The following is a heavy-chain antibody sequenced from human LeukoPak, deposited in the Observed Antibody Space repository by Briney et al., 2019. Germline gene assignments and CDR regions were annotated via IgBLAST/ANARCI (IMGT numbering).Heavy chain of an antibody. CDR1: GFTFSSYA. CDR3: AKASGSYEYYFDY. CDR2: ITNSGGNT. D-gene: IGHD1-26*01. J-gene: IGHJ4*02. V-gene: IGHV3-23*01. Sequence: PGGSLRLSCAASGFTFSSYAMTWVRQAPGQGLEWVSTITNSGGNTYYADSVKGRFTISRDNSKNTLYLQMNSLRAEDTAVYYCAKASGSYEYYFDYWGQGTLVTVSS.